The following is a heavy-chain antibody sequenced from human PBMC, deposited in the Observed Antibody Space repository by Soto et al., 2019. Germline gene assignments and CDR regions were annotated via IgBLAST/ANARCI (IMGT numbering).Heavy chain of an antibody. D-gene: IGHD3-9*01. CDR2: IYYSGST. V-gene: IGHV4-59*01. CDR1: GGSISSYY. Sequence: SETLSLTCAVSGGSISSYYWSWIRQPPGKGLEWIGYIYYSGSTNYNPSLKSRVTISVDTSKNQFSLKLSSVTAADTAVYYCAGYAILTGRDYWGQGTLVTVPQ. CDR3: AGYAILTGRDY. J-gene: IGHJ4*02.